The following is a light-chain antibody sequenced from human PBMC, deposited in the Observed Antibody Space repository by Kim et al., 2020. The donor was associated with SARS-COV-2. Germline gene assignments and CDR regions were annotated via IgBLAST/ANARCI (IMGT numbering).Light chain of an antibody. CDR3: QSYNRSSVV. CDR1: GGSIADNY. CDR2: EDD. J-gene: IGLJ2*01. Sequence: GKTVPIACTRSGGSIADNYLQWYQQRPGGVPTTVIYEDDQRPSGVSDRFSGSIDNSSNSASLTISGLKTEDEADYYCQSYNRSSVVFGGGTQLTVL. V-gene: IGLV6-57*03.